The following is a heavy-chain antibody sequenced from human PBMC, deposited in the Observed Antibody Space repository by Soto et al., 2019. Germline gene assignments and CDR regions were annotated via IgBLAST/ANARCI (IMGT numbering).Heavy chain of an antibody. Sequence: QVQLVESGGGVVQPGRSLRLSCAASGFTFSSFAMHGGRQAPGKGLEWVAVISHDGSNQYYADSVKGRFTISRDNSQKTLYLQMNSLRAEDTALYYCAKWSGGYSFDYWGQGTLVTVSS. CDR1: GFTFSSFA. V-gene: IGHV3-30*18. CDR3: AKWSGGYSFDY. D-gene: IGHD3-10*01. J-gene: IGHJ4*02. CDR2: ISHDGSNQ.